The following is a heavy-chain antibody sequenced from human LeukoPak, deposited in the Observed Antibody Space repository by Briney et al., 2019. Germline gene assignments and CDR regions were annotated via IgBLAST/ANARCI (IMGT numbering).Heavy chain of an antibody. J-gene: IGHJ4*02. CDR2: INLNSGGT. CDR1: GYTFTGYY. Sequence: GASVKVSCKASGYTFTGYYMHWVRQAPGQGLEWMGWINLNSGGTNYAQKFQGRVTMTRDTSISTAYMELSRLRSDDTAVYYCARGNPGYYYDSSGYWAFDYWGQGTLVTVSS. V-gene: IGHV1-2*02. D-gene: IGHD3-22*01. CDR3: ARGNPGYYYDSSGYWAFDY.